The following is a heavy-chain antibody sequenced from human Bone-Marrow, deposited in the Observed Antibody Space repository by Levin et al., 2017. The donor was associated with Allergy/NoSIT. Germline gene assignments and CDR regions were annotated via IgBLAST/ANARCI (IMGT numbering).Heavy chain of an antibody. Sequence: PSQTLSLTCTVSGGSISSTSHYLGWIRQPPGKGLEWIGSIYYSGNTYYNPSVMSRVTISVDTSKTQFSLRLTSVTAADTAVYYCARGYSFGNRFDPWGQGILVTVSS. J-gene: IGHJ5*02. CDR1: GGSISSTSHY. V-gene: IGHV4-39*01. CDR2: IYYSGNT. D-gene: IGHD3-3*01. CDR3: ARGYSFGNRFDP.